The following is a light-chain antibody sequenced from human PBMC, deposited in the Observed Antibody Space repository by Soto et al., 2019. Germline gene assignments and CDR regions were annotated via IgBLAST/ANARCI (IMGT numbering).Light chain of an antibody. CDR2: DVA. Sequence: QSALTQPASVSGSPRQSITISCTGTSSDIGGYNYVSWYQQHPGKAPKLMIHDVANRPSGVSNRFSGSKSGNTASLTISGLQAADEADYYCSSYTTSKIRVFGGGTKVTVL. CDR3: SSYTTSKIRV. V-gene: IGLV2-14*03. J-gene: IGLJ3*02. CDR1: SSDIGGYNY.